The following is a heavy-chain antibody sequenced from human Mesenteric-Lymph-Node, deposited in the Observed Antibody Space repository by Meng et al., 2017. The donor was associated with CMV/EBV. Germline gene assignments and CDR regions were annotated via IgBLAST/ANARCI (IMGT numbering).Heavy chain of an antibody. J-gene: IGHJ5*02. CDR2: LRYDGSKQ. D-gene: IGHD3-10*01. CDR3: AKGGNWFRDWFDP. V-gene: IGHV3-30*02. Sequence: WAASGVAFSSQGMQWVRQAPGKGVEGVAFLRYDGSKQYYADSLKGRFTISRDNSRTTVYLQVDSLRNDDTALYYCAKGGNWFRDWFDPWGQGTLVTVSS. CDR1: GVAFSSQG.